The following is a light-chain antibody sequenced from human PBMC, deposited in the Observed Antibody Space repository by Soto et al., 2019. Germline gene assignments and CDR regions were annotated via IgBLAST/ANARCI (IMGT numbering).Light chain of an antibody. V-gene: IGKV1-17*01. Sequence: DIQMTQSPSSLSASVGDRVTITCRASQDITNDLGWYQQKPGKAPKRLIYGASSLQSGVPSRFSGSGSGTEFTLTISSLQPEDAATYYRLQYNSFSWTFGQGTKVEIK. J-gene: IGKJ1*01. CDR1: QDITND. CDR2: GAS. CDR3: LQYNSFSWT.